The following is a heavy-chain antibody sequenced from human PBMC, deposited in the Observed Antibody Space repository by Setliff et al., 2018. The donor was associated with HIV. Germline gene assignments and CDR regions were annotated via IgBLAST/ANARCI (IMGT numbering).Heavy chain of an antibody. CDR2: VKSQSNGGTI. V-gene: IGHV3-15*01. D-gene: IGHD2-2*03. J-gene: IGHJ3*02. CDR3: TTIGYCRGTTCRSAFDI. Sequence: WVRQAPGKGLEWVGRVKSQSNGGTIDYGEPVKGRFTMSRDDSKDTVHLEMNSLKTEDTAVYFCTTIGYCRGTTCRSAFDIWGQGTMVTVSS.